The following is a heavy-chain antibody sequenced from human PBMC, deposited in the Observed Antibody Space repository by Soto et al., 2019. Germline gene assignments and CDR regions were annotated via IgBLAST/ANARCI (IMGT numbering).Heavy chain of an antibody. V-gene: IGHV3-33*01. CDR2: IWYDGSNK. CDR1: GFTFRSHG. Sequence: QVQLVQSGGGVVQPGGSLRLSCEATGFTFRSHGMHWVRQAPGKGLEWVAVIWYDGSNKYYADSVKGRLTISRDNSKNTLYLQMNSLRAEDKAVYYCARWGDNQRLDSWGQGTLVTVSS. J-gene: IGHJ4*02. D-gene: IGHD3-16*01. CDR3: ARWGDNQRLDS.